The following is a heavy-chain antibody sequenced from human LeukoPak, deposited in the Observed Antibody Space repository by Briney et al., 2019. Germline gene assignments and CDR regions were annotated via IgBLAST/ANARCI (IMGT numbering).Heavy chain of an antibody. CDR1: GYSISSGYY. D-gene: IGHD3-9*01. Sequence: SETLSLTCAVSGYSISSGYYWGWIRQPPGKGLEWIGSIYHSGSTYYNPSLKSRVTISVDTSKNQFSLKLSSVTAADTAVYYCARDSRQYYDILTGLYYFDYWGQGTLVTVSS. J-gene: IGHJ4*02. CDR3: ARDSRQYYDILTGLYYFDY. V-gene: IGHV4-38-2*02. CDR2: IYHSGST.